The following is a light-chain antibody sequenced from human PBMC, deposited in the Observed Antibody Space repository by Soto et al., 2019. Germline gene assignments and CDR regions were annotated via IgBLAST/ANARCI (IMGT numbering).Light chain of an antibody. CDR3: QSYDNSLSGFYV. CDR2: GNT. CDR1: NSNIGTGYD. V-gene: IGLV1-40*01. J-gene: IGLJ1*01. Sequence: QSVLTQPPSVSGASGQRVTISCTGSNSNIGTGYDVHWYQQLPGTAPKLLIYGNTKRPSGVPDRFSGSKSGTSASLAITGLQAEDEADYYCQSYDNSLSGFYVFGTGTKVTVL.